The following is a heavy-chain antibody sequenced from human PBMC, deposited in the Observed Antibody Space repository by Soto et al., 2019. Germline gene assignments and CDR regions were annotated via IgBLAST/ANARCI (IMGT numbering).Heavy chain of an antibody. CDR2: ISYGGGTT. Sequence: GGSLRLSCAAAGCSVSTSHISWVRQAPGKGLEWVSAISYGGGTTYYADSVKGRFTISRDNSKNTPYLQMNSLRAEDTAVYYCAKNPGYYYDSTGYHFDYWGQGTLVTVSS. J-gene: IGHJ4*02. CDR3: AKNPGYYYDSTGYHFDY. D-gene: IGHD3-22*01. CDR1: GCSVSTSH. V-gene: IGHV3-23*01.